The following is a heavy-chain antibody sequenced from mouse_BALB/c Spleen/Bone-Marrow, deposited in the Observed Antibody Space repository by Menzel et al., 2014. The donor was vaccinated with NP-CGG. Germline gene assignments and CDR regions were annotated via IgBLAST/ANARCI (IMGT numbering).Heavy chain of an antibody. CDR2: VNPDSSTI. Sequence: EVQLVESGGGLVQPGGSLKLSCAASGFDFSRYWMSWVRQAPGKGLEWIGEVNPDSSTINYTPSLKDKFIISRDNAKNTLYLQMSKVRSEDTALYYCARMHYYGYVAYWGQGTLVTVSA. CDR1: GFDFSRYW. J-gene: IGHJ3*01. CDR3: ARMHYYGYVAY. D-gene: IGHD1-2*01. V-gene: IGHV4-1*02.